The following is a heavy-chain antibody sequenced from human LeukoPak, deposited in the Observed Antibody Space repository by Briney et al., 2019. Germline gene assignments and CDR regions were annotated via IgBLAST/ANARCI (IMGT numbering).Heavy chain of an antibody. Sequence: GGSLRLSCIASGFTFNIYWMSWARQAPGKGLEWVANIKEDGSEKYYVDSVKGRFTISRDNAKNSLYLQMNSLRAEDTAVYYCARGRYCSSTSCHYFDYWGQGTLVTVSS. V-gene: IGHV3-7*01. CDR2: IKEDGSEK. CDR1: GFTFNIYW. CDR3: ARGRYCSSTSCHYFDY. D-gene: IGHD2-2*01. J-gene: IGHJ4*02.